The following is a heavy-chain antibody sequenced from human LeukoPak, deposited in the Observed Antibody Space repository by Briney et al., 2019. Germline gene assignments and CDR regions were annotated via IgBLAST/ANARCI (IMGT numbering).Heavy chain of an antibody. J-gene: IGHJ4*02. D-gene: IGHD1-26*01. CDR1: GYTFTIYG. CDR2: ISAYNGNT. CDR3: ARNSRPGSIVGATPYFDY. V-gene: IGHV1-18*01. Sequence: ASVKVSCKASGYTFTIYGISWVRQAPGQGLEWMGWISAYNGNTNYAQKLQGRVTMTTDTSTSTAYMELRSLRSDDTAVYYCARNSRPGSIVGATPYFDYWGQGTLVTVSS.